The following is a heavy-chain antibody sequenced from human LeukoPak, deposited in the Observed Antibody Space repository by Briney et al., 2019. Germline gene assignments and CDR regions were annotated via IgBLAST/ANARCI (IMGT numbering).Heavy chain of an antibody. J-gene: IGHJ4*02. CDR3: ASSYSSSWYYFDY. D-gene: IGHD6-13*01. CDR1: GGSISSYY. CDR2: IYYSGST. Sequence: SETLSLTCTVSGGSISSYYWSWIRQPPGKGLEWIGYIYYSGSTNYNPSLKSRVTISVDTSKNQFSLKLSSVTAADTAVYYCASSYSSSWYYFDYWGQGALVTVSS. V-gene: IGHV4-59*01.